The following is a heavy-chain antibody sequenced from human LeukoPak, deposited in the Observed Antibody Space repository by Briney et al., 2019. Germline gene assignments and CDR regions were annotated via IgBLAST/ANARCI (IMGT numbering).Heavy chain of an antibody. CDR1: GYTLTELS. D-gene: IGHD1-26*01. Sequence: EASVKVSCKVSGYTLTELSMHWVRQAPGKGLEWMGGFDPEDGETIYAQKFQGRVTMTEDTSTDTAYMELSSLRSEDTAVYYCATDGPFTVGATPLAENWGQGTLVTVSS. J-gene: IGHJ4*02. CDR2: FDPEDGET. V-gene: IGHV1-24*01. CDR3: ATDGPFTVGATPLAEN.